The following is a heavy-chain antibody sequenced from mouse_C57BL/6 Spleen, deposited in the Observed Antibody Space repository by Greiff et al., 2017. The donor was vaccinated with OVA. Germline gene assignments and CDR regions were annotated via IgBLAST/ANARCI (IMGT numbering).Heavy chain of an antibody. V-gene: IGHV1-7*01. CDR1: GYTFTSYW. Sequence: VQLQQSGAELAKPGASVKLSCKASGYTFTSYWMHWVKQRPGQGLEWIGYINPSSGYTKYNQKFKDKATLTADKYSSTAYMQLSSLTYEDSSFYYCACSDCSSYRYFDFWGTGTTVTVSS. CDR3: ACSDCSSYRYFDF. J-gene: IGHJ1*03. CDR2: INPSSGYT. D-gene: IGHD1-1*01.